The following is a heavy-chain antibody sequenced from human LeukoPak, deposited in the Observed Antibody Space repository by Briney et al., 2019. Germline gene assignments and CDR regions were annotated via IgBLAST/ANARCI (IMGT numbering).Heavy chain of an antibody. Sequence: ASVKVSCKASGYTFTSYAMHWVRQAPGQRLEWMGWINAGNGNTKYSQKFQGRVTITRDTSASTAYMELSSLRSEDTAVYYCARDFMTTVTGDFDYWGQGTLVTVSS. V-gene: IGHV1-3*01. CDR3: ARDFMTTVTGDFDY. CDR2: INAGNGNT. D-gene: IGHD4-17*01. CDR1: GYTFTSYA. J-gene: IGHJ4*02.